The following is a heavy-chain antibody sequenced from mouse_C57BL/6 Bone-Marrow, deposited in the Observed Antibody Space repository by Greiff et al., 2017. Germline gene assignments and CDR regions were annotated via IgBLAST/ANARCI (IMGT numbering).Heavy chain of an antibody. CDR2: INPNYGTT. V-gene: IGHV1-39*01. D-gene: IGHD2-3*01. CDR1: GYSFTDYN. J-gene: IGHJ3*01. CDR3: AGAAICDGYYWFAY. Sequence: VQLQQSGPELVKPGASVKISCKASGYSFTDYNMNWVKQSNGKSLEWIGVINPNYGTTSYNQKFKGKATLTVDQSSSTAYMQLNSLTSEDSAVYYGAGAAICDGYYWFAYWGQGTLVTVSA.